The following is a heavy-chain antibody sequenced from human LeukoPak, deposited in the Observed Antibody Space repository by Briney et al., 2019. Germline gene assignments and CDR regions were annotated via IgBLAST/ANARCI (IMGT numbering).Heavy chain of an antibody. V-gene: IGHV3-30*18. CDR2: ISYDGSYK. D-gene: IGHD1-1*01. CDR3: AKDSLGNDFSFDI. CDR1: GFIFSSYG. J-gene: IGHJ3*02. Sequence: QPGGSLRLSCAASGFIFSSYGMHWVRQAPGKGLEWVAGISYDGSYKYHPDSVKGRFTISRDNSKNTLYLQMNSLRAEDTAVYYCAKDSLGNDFSFDIWGQGTMVTVSS.